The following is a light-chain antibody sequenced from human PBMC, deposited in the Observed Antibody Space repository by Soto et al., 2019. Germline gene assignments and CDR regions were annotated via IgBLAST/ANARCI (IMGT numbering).Light chain of an antibody. V-gene: IGLV2-8*01. CDR2: EVS. J-gene: IGLJ2*01. Sequence: QSALTQPPSASGSPGQSVTISCTGTSSDVGGYNYVSWYQQHPGKAPKLMIYEVSKRPSGVPDRFSGSKSGNTASLTVSGLQDEDEADYYCSSYAGSNNLGFGGGTQLTVL. CDR1: SSDVGGYNY. CDR3: SSYAGSNNLG.